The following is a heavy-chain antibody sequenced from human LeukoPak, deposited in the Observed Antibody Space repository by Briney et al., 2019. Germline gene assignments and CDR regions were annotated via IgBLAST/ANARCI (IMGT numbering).Heavy chain of an antibody. D-gene: IGHD6-13*01. CDR1: GYTFTNYY. CDR3: ARGPQPGIAAAGIPRDFDY. J-gene: IGHJ4*02. CDR2: INPSGGST. Sequence: ASVKVSCKASGYTFTNYYMHWVRQAPGQGLEWMGIINPSGGSTVYAQKFQGRVTMTRDMSTSTVYMELSSLRSEDTAGHYCARGPQPGIAAAGIPRDFDYWGQGTLVTVSS. V-gene: IGHV1-46*01.